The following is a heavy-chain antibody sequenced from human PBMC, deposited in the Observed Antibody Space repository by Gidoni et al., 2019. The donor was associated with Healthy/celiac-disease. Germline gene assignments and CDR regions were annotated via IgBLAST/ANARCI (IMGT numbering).Heavy chain of an antibody. Sequence: QVKLVESGGGVVQPGRSLRLSCAASGFPFSSYAMPWVRQAPGKGLEWVAVRSYDGSNKYYADSLKGRFTISRDNAKNTLYLQMNSLRSEDTAVYYCARAVAVAGTGGYWVQGTLVTVSS. J-gene: IGHJ4*02. CDR2: RSYDGSNK. V-gene: IGHV3-30-3*01. CDR3: ARAVAVAGTGGY. D-gene: IGHD6-19*01. CDR1: GFPFSSYA.